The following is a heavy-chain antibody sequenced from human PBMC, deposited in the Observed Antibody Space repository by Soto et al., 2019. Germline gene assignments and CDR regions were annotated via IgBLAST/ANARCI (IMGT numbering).Heavy chain of an antibody. V-gene: IGHV4-4*02. CDR3: ARKAWVRFDY. J-gene: IGHJ4*02. CDR2: VFHTGNT. CDR1: GDSISSSVW. Sequence: PSETLSLTCAVSGDSISSSVWWTWVRQPPGKGLEWIGGVFHTGNTNYNPSLKSRVTMSVDKSTNEFSLKVTSVTTADTAIYYCARKAWVRFDYWGQGALVTVSS. D-gene: IGHD7-27*01.